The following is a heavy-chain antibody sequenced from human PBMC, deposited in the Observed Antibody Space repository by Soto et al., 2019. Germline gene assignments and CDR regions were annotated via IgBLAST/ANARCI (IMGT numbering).Heavy chain of an antibody. Sequence: SETLSLTCAVYGGSFSGYYWSWIRQPPGKGLEWIGEINHSGSTNYNSSLKSRVTISVDTSKNQFSLKLSSVTAADTAVYYCARGLSESNYYGSGSYFWFDPWGQGTLVTVSS. CDR1: GGSFSGYY. CDR3: ARGLSESNYYGSGSYFWFDP. D-gene: IGHD3-10*01. CDR2: INHSGST. J-gene: IGHJ5*02. V-gene: IGHV4-34*01.